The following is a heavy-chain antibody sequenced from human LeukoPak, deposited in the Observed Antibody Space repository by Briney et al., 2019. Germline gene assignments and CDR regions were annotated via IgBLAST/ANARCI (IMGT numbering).Heavy chain of an antibody. CDR3: GREQAGSRHYADL. CDR1: GFTFSNYA. J-gene: IGHJ5*02. D-gene: IGHD2-2*01. Sequence: GGSLRLSCAASGFTFSNYAMHGVRQAPAKGLEWVAYVRYVGSSSYYADFANGRFTISRNNSKNTVYLPVHSRRAEDTAVYYSGREQAGSRHYADLWGQGTLVTVPS. CDR2: VRYVGSSS. V-gene: IGHV3-30*02.